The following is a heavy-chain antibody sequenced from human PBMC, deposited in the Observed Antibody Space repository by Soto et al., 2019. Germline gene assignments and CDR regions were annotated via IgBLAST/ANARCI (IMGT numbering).Heavy chain of an antibody. D-gene: IGHD3-22*01. J-gene: IGHJ4*02. V-gene: IGHV3-9*01. CDR3: AKAESSGWSYSLDS. CDR2: LSWNSVTI. Sequence: EVQLVETGGGLVQPGKSLRLSCAASGFTLDDYAMYWVRQVPGKGLEWVSGLSWNSVTIDYADSVKGRFTISRDDAKNTLHLQMNSLNPEYTAFYYCAKAESSGWSYSLDSWGQGTLVTVSS. CDR1: GFTLDDYA.